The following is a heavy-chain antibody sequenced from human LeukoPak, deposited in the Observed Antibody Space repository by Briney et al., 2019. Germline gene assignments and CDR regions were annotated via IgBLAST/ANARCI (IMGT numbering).Heavy chain of an antibody. D-gene: IGHD4-17*01. CDR2: SRSKTNRYTT. Sequence: PGGSLRLSCAVSGFTVSGNYMSWIRQAPGKGLEGVGRSRSKTNRYTTQYAASVKGRFTISRDDSQNSVYLQMNSLKTEDTAVYYCARATNYGDYFDYWGQGTLVTVSS. J-gene: IGHJ4*02. CDR1: GFTVSGNY. CDR3: ARATNYGDYFDY. V-gene: IGHV3-72*01.